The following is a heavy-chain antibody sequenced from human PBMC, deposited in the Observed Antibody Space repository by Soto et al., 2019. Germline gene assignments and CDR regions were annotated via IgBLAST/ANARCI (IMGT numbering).Heavy chain of an antibody. CDR1: GYTFSSYG. CDR2: ISAYNGNT. Sequence: ASVKVSCKASGYTFSSYGISWVRQAPGQGLEWMGWISAYNGNTNYAQKLQGRVTMTTDTSTSTSYMELRSLRSDDTAVYYCARDSGLRETASYHHYGRKDGWGQGTTVTVSS. J-gene: IGHJ6*02. D-gene: IGHD3-10*01. CDR3: ARDSGLRETASYHHYGRKDG. V-gene: IGHV1-18*01.